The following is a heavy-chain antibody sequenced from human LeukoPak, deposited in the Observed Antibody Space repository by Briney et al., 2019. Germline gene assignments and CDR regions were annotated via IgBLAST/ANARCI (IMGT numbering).Heavy chain of an antibody. D-gene: IGHD1-26*01. J-gene: IGHJ4*02. CDR2: IDPRDGGT. CDR1: GYTFTDYF. CDR3: AKIGVSGSHWDFDS. V-gene: IGHV1-2*02. Sequence: GASVKVSCKPSGYTFTDYFTHWVRQAPGQGLEWMGWIDPRDGGTKYAQKFQGRVTMTRDTSISTAYMELSSLRSDDTAIYYCAKIGVSGSHWDFDSWGQGTLVSVSS.